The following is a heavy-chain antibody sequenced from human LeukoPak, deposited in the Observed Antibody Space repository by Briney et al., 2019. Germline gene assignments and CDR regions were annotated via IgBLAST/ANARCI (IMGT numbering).Heavy chain of an antibody. Sequence: SVKVSCKASGGTFSSYAISWVRQAPGQGLEWMGGIIPIFGTANCAQKFQGRVTITADESTSTAYMELSSLRSEDTAVYYCARGWMAYCGGDCYFDYWGQGTLVTVSS. D-gene: IGHD2-21*02. J-gene: IGHJ4*02. CDR1: GGTFSSYA. V-gene: IGHV1-69*13. CDR2: IIPIFGTA. CDR3: ARGWMAYCGGDCYFDY.